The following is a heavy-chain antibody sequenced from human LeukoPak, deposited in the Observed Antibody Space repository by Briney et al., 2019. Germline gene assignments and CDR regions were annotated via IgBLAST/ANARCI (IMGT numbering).Heavy chain of an antibody. D-gene: IGHD3-10*01. J-gene: IGHJ4*02. CDR3: ASFNFGSGSHAH. Sequence: GGSLRLSCAASGLSFSTYWMSWVRQAPGKGLEWVANIKRDGSETYYVDSVKGRFTISRDNAKKSLYLQMNSLRAEDTAVFYCASFNFGSGSHAHWGQGTLVTVSS. CDR2: IKRDGSET. CDR1: GLSFSTYW. V-gene: IGHV3-7*02.